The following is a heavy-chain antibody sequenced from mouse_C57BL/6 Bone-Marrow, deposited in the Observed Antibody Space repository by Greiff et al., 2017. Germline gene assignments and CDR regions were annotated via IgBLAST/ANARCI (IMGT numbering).Heavy chain of an antibody. V-gene: IGHV3-6*01. D-gene: IGHD1-1*01. CDR2: ISYDGSN. J-gene: IGHJ1*03. CDR1: GYSITSGYY. CDR3: ARDGPLYYYGSSYWYFDV. Sequence: EVQLVESGPGLVKPSQSLSLTCSVTGYSITSGYYWNWIRQFPGNKLEWMGYISYDGSNNYNPSLKNRISITRDTSKNQFFLKLNSVTTEDTATYYCARDGPLYYYGSSYWYFDVWVTGTTVTVSS.